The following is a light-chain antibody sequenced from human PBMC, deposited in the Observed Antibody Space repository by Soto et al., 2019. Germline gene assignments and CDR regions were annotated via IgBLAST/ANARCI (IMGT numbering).Light chain of an antibody. CDR1: QGISSW. Sequence: IQMTQSPFSVSASVGDRVTITCRASQGISSWLAWHQQKPGKSPTLLIYKASNLQTGVPSRFSGSGSGTDFTLTISSLQPEDFATYYCQQTSSFPLTFGGGTKVDIK. J-gene: IGKJ4*01. CDR3: QQTSSFPLT. CDR2: KAS. V-gene: IGKV1-12*01.